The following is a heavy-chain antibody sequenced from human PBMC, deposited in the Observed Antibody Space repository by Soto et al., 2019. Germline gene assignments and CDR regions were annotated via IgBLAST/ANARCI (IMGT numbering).Heavy chain of an antibody. CDR1: GYTFTSYD. CDR2: MNPNSGNT. J-gene: IGHJ6*02. CDR3: ARDDTFYYGMDV. Sequence: QVQLVQSGAEVKKPGASVKVSCKASGYTFTSYDINWVRQATGQGLEWMGWMNPNSGNTGYAQKFQGRVTMTRNTYISTAYMELSSLRSEDTSVYYCARDDTFYYGMDVWGQGTTVTVSS. D-gene: IGHD1-1*01. V-gene: IGHV1-8*01.